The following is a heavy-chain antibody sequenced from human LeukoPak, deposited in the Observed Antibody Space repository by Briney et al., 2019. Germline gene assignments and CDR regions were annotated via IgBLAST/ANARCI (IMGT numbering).Heavy chain of an antibody. D-gene: IGHD2/OR15-2a*01. CDR1: GXTFRSYW. Sequence: GGSLRLSCAASGXTFRSYWMHWVRQAPGKGLVWVSRISDDGSSTTYADSVKGRFTISRDNAKNTVYLQMNSLRAEDRAVYYCVREGLYPALMDVWGQGTTVTVSS. CDR2: ISDDGSST. V-gene: IGHV3-74*01. J-gene: IGHJ6*02. CDR3: VREGLYPALMDV.